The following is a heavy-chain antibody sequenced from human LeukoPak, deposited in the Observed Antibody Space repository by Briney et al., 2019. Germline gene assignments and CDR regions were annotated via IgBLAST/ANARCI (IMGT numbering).Heavy chain of an antibody. CDR2: ISDSGGST. D-gene: IGHD3-16*01. CDR1: GFTFSNYA. Sequence: GGSLRLSCAASGFTFSNYAMSWVRQAPGKGLEWVSSISDSGGSTFYADSVKGRFTISRDNSKNTLYLQMNSLRAEDTAVYYCARSGGSIWGQGTMVSVSS. J-gene: IGHJ3*02. V-gene: IGHV3-23*01. CDR3: ARSGGSI.